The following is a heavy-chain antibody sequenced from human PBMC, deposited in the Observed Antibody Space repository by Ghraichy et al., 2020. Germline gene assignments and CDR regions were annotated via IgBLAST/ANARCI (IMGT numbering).Heavy chain of an antibody. V-gene: IGHV3-66*01. D-gene: IGHD6-19*01. Sequence: GGSLRLSCAASGFTVSSNYMSWVRQAPGKGLEWVSVIYSGGSTYYADSVKGRFTISRDNSKNTLYLQMNSLRAEDTAVYYCARGLSHSSGWYRAPPYGMDVWGQGTTVTVSS. CDR1: GFTVSSNY. CDR3: ARGLSHSSGWYRAPPYGMDV. J-gene: IGHJ6*02. CDR2: IYSGGST.